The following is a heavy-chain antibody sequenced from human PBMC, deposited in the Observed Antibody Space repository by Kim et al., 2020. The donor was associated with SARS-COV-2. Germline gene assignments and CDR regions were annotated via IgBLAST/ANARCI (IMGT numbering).Heavy chain of an antibody. J-gene: IGHJ4*01. CDR2: ISNTGANT. D-gene: IGHD6-25*01. CDR1: GFTFSTCS. V-gene: IGHV3-23*01. Sequence: GGSLRLSCAASGFTFSTCSMAWVRQAPGRGLEWVSAISNTGANTPYADSVKGRFTVSRDNSKNTLFLQMNSLRDEDTAIYFCVKCPGGCVKNYFDYWGQGTLVTVSS. CDR3: VKCPGGCVKNYFDY.